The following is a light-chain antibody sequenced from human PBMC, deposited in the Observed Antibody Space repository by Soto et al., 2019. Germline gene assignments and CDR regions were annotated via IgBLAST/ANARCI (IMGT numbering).Light chain of an antibody. CDR2: GAS. J-gene: IGKJ1*01. CDR3: QQFASSPRT. Sequence: EIVLTQSPGTLSLSPGERATLFCRASQSVATSQLAWYQQKPGQAPRLLIGASSRATGVPDRFIASGSGTDFSLTISRLEPEDFGVYYCQQFASSPRTCGRGTTVEIK. V-gene: IGKV3-20*01. CDR1: QSVATSQ.